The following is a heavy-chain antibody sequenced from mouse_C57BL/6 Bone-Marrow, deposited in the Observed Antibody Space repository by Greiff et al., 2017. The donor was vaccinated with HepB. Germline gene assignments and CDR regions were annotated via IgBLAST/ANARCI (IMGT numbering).Heavy chain of an antibody. J-gene: IGHJ1*03. CDR2: ISDGGSYT. CDR3: ARGGPTIVTTWYFDV. Sequence: EVQVVESGGGLVKPGGSLKLSCAASGFTFSSYAMSWVRQTPEKRLEWVATISDGGSYTYYPDNVKGRFTISRDNAKINLYLQMSHLKSEDTAMYYCARGGPTIVTTWYFDVWGTGTTVTVSS. CDR1: GFTFSSYA. V-gene: IGHV5-4*01. D-gene: IGHD2-5*01.